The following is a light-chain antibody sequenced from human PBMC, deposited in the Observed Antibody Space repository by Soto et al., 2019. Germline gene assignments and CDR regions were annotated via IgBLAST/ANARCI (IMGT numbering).Light chain of an antibody. Sequence: QSALTQPPSASGTPGQRVTISCSGSSSNIGSNTVNWHQQLPGTAPKLLIYSNNQRPAGVPDRFSGSKSGTSASLAISGLQSEDEADYYCAAWDDSLNGRVFGGGTKLTVL. J-gene: IGLJ3*02. CDR2: SNN. CDR1: SSNIGSNT. CDR3: AAWDDSLNGRV. V-gene: IGLV1-44*01.